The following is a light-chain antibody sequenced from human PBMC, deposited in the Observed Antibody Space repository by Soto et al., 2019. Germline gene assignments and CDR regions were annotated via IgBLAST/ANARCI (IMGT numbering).Light chain of an antibody. CDR1: QSISSSS. CDR2: GAS. CDR3: QQYHSSPFT. J-gene: IGKJ3*01. Sequence: EIVLTQSPGTLSLSPGERATLSCRSSQSISSSSLAWYQQKPGQAPRLLIYGASSRATGIPDRFSGSGSGTDFTLTISRLEPEDFAVYSCQQYHSSPFTFGPGTKVDIK. V-gene: IGKV3-20*01.